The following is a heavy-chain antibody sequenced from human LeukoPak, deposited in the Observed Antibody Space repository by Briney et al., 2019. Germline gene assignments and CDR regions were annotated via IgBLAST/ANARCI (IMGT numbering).Heavy chain of an antibody. CDR1: GGSVSSGSYY. Sequence: PSETLSLTCTVSGGSVSSGSYYWSWIRQPPGKGLEWIGYIYYSGSTYYNPSLKSRVTISVDTSKNQFSLKLSSVTAADTAVYYCARGYSSGWYTPEYFQHWGQGTLVTVSS. J-gene: IGHJ1*01. CDR3: ARGYSSGWYTPEYFQH. CDR2: IYYSGST. V-gene: IGHV4-30-4*08. D-gene: IGHD6-19*01.